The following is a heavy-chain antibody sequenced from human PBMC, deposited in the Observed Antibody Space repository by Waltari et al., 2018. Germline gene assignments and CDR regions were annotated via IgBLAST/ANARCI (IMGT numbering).Heavy chain of an antibody. CDR1: GFTFSNAW. J-gene: IGHJ6*02. Sequence: EVQLVESGGGLVKPGGSLRLSCAASGFTFSNAWMSWVRQAPGKGLEWVSSISSSSSYIYYADSVKGRFTISRDNAKNSLYLQMNSLRAEDTAVYYCARDRYDDVWGSRYYYYGMDVWGQGTTVTVSS. V-gene: IGHV3-21*01. CDR3: ARDRYDDVWGSRYYYYGMDV. CDR2: ISSSSSYI. D-gene: IGHD3-16*01.